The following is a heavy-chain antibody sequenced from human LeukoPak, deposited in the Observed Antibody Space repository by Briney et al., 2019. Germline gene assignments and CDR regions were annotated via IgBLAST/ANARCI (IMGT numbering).Heavy chain of an antibody. CDR2: ISPNSGGT. CDR1: GYTFTGYY. D-gene: IGHD4-17*01. J-gene: IGHJ3*02. CDR3: ARFGDYSGAFDI. V-gene: IGHV1-2*02. Sequence: ASVKVSCKASGYTFTGYYMHWVRQAPGQGLEWMGWISPNSGGTNYAQKFQGRVTMTRDTSISTAYMELSRLRSDDTAVYYCARFGDYSGAFDIWGQGTMVTVSS.